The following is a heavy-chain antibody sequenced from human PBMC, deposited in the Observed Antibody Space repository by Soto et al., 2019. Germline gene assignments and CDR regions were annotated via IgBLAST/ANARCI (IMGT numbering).Heavy chain of an antibody. CDR2: IYYSRST. CDR1: GCSISSSSSY. Sequence: SETLSLTCTVSGCSISSSSSYWAWIRQPPGKGLEWIGTIYYSRSTYYNPSLKSRVTISVGTTNNQFPLNHSSVTAATTAVYYCAVLYGDFYYLDYGGQGTLVTSPQ. J-gene: IGHJ4*02. CDR3: AVLYGDFYYLDY. D-gene: IGHD4-17*01. V-gene: IGHV4-39*01.